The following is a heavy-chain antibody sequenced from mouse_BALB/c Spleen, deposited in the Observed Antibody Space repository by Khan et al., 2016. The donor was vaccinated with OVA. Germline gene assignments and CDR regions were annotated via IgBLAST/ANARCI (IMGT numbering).Heavy chain of an antibody. V-gene: IGHV9-3-1*01. Sequence: QIQLVQSGPELKKPGETVKISCKASGYTITNYGTNCVKQALGKGLMGMGWLNTYTGEPTYAHDFKGRFAFSLDTSASTVYLQINYLKNEDTATYFCASYAPYRLGDYWGQGTSVTVSS. D-gene: IGHD3-2*02. CDR3: ASYAPYRLGDY. J-gene: IGHJ4*01. CDR2: LNTYTGEP. CDR1: GYTITNYG.